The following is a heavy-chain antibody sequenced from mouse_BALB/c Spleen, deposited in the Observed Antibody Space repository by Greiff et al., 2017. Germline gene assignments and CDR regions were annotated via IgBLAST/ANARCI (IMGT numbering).Heavy chain of an antibody. V-gene: IGHV1S137*01. D-gene: IGHD3-2*01. Sequence: VQGVESGAELVRPGVSVKISCKGSGYTFTDYAMHWVKQSHAKSLEWIGVISTYYGDASYNQKFKGKATMTVDKSSSTAYMELARLTSEDSAIYYCARSVTARAPHFDYWGQGTTLTVSS. CDR3: ARSVTARAPHFDY. CDR1: GYTFTDYA. CDR2: ISTYYGDA. J-gene: IGHJ2*01.